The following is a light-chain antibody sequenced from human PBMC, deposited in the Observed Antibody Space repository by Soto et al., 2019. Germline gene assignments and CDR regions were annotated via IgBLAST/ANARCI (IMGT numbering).Light chain of an antibody. CDR1: QSVTSTY. CDR3: PLHVNSAIT. CDR2: AAY. V-gene: IGKV3-20*01. Sequence: LPYSPGERATLSCRASQSVTSTYLAWYQQRPGQSPRLLIFAAYTRATGIPDRFSGSGSGTDFTLTTCRLELEDFALYYSPLHVNSAITSGPGTRLEIK. J-gene: IGKJ5*01.